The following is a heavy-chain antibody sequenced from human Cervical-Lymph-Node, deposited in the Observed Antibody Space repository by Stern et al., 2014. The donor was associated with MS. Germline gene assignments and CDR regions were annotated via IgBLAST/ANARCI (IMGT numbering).Heavy chain of an antibody. CDR3: ARGRGCNYRYYFDY. Sequence: EMQLVESGGGLVKPGGSLRLSCAASGFTFSSYSMNWVRQAPGKGLEWAASISSGGSYIYYADSLKGRFTISRDNAKNSLYLQMNSLRAEDTAVYYCARGRGCNYRYYFDYWGQGTLVTVSS. J-gene: IGHJ4*02. V-gene: IGHV3-21*01. D-gene: IGHD4-23*01. CDR1: GFTFSSYS. CDR2: ISSGGSYI.